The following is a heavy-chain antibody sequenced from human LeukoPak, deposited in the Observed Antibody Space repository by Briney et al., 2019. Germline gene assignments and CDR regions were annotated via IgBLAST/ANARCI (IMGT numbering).Heavy chain of an antibody. CDR3: ARSQYDISGLFQY. J-gene: IGHJ4*02. Sequence: GGSLRLSCAASGFTVSNSYINWVRQAPGKGLEWVSIIYSGGNTYYADSVRGRFIISRDNSENTVYLQMNSLRAEDTAVYYCARSQYDISGLFQYWGQGTLVTVSS. D-gene: IGHD3-22*01. CDR1: GFTVSNSY. V-gene: IGHV3-66*01. CDR2: IYSGGNT.